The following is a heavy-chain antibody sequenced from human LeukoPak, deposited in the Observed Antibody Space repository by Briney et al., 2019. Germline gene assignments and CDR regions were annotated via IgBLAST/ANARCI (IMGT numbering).Heavy chain of an antibody. J-gene: IGHJ4*02. D-gene: IGHD2-2*01. Sequence: GGPLRHSCAASGFPFSNYWMHWLRQAPGEGVVWVSFVFNGGSYIYYTDSVKARFTISRDNAKRSLFLQMKSLRAEDTGVYFCARAVVGRAYDYFDYWGQGTLVTVSS. CDR2: VFNGGSYI. CDR1: GFPFSNYW. CDR3: ARAVVGRAYDYFDY. V-gene: IGHV3-21*01.